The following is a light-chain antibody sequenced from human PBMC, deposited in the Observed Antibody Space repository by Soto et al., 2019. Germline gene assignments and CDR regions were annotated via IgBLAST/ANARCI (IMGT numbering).Light chain of an antibody. J-gene: IGLJ3*02. V-gene: IGLV2-11*01. CDR3: CSYAGSAFWV. CDR2: DVS. Sequence: QSALTQPRSVSGSPGQSVTISCTGTSSDVGGYNYVSWYQQHPGKAPKLMIYDVSKRPSGVPDRFSGSKSGITASLTISVLQAEDEADYYCCSYAGSAFWVFGEGTKLTVL. CDR1: SSDVGGYNY.